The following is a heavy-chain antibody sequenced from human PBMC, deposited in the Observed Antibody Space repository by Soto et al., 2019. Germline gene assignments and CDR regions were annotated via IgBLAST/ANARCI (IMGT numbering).Heavy chain of an antibody. D-gene: IGHD3-3*01. CDR1: GGSISSGGYY. V-gene: IGHV4-31*03. CDR2: IYYSGST. CDR3: ATLRGTYYDFWSGYLNWFDP. Sequence: QVQLQESGPGLVKPSQTLSLTCTVSGGSISSGGYYWSWIRQHPGKGLEWIGYIYYSGSTYYNPSLKSRVTISVDTSKNQFSLKLSSVTAADTAVYYCATLRGTYYDFWSGYLNWFDPWGQGTLVTVSS. J-gene: IGHJ5*02.